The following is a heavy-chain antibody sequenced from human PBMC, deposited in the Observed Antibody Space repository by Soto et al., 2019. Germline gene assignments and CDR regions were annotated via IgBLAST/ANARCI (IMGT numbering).Heavy chain of an antibody. D-gene: IGHD2-2*01. CDR1: GVSVSSDIYY. J-gene: IGHJ6*02. CDR2: IYYSGNT. V-gene: IGHV4-31*03. CDR3: ARYPVVVVPAANYGLDV. Sequence: SETLSLTCSVSGVSVSSDIYYWSWIRHHPGKGLEWIGYIYYSGNTYYNPSLGGRVTISLDTSKNHFSLRLRSVTPADTAVYYCARYPVVVVPAANYGLDVWGQGTTVTVSS.